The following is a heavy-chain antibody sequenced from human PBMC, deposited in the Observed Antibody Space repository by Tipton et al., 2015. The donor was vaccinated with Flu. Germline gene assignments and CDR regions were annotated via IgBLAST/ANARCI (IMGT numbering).Heavy chain of an antibody. CDR1: GGSFSGYY. D-gene: IGHD3-3*01. CDR2: ISGSGGST. Sequence: LSLTCAVYGGSFSGYYWSWIRQPPGKGLEWVSAISGSGGSTYYADSVKGRFTISRDNSKNTLYLQMNSLRAEDTAVYYCAKVKYAFWKGVFDYWGQGTLVTVSS. V-gene: IGHV3-23*01. J-gene: IGHJ4*02. CDR3: AKVKYAFWKGVFDY.